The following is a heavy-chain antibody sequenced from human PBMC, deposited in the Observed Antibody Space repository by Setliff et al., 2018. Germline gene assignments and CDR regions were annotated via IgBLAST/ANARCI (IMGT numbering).Heavy chain of an antibody. J-gene: IGHJ3*02. CDR2: IYTSGST. CDR1: GGSISNYY. V-gene: IGHV4-4*07. Sequence: PSETLSLTCTVSGGSISNYYWSWIRQPAGKGLEWIGRIYTSGSTNYNPSLKSRVTMSVDTSKNQLSLKLSSVTAADTAVYYCARKGISALSGAFDMWGQGTMVTVSS. D-gene: IGHD2-15*01. CDR3: ARKGISALSGAFDM.